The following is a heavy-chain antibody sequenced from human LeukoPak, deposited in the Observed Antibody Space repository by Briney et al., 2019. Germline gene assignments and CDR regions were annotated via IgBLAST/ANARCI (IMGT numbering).Heavy chain of an antibody. V-gene: IGHV3-21*01. Sequence: GGSLRLSCAASGFTFSSYSMNWVPQAPGKGLEWVSSISSSSSYIYYADSVKGRFTISRDNAKNSLYLQMNSLRAEDTAVYYCARDDPSPGYSSGWPYFDYWGQGTLVTVSS. J-gene: IGHJ4*02. CDR2: ISSSSSYI. CDR3: ARDDPSPGYSSGWPYFDY. CDR1: GFTFSSYS. D-gene: IGHD6-19*01.